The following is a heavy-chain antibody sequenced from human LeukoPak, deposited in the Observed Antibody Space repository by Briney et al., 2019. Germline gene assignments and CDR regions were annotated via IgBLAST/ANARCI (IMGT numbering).Heavy chain of an antibody. CDR3: ARDIGGGVGTIMY. CDR1: GFTVSSNY. V-gene: IGHV3-66*02. Sequence: GGSLRLSCAASGFTVSSNYMSWVRQAPGKGLEWVSVIYSGGSTYYADSVKGRFTVSRDNSKNTLYLQMNSLRAEDTAVYYCARDIGGGVGTIMYWGQGTLVTVSS. CDR2: IYSGGST. D-gene: IGHD3-16*01. J-gene: IGHJ4*02.